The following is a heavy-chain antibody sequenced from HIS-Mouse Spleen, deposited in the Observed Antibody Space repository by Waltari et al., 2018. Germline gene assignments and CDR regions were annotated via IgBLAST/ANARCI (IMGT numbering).Heavy chain of an antibody. CDR1: GGSISSYY. Sequence: QVQLQESGPGLVKPSETLSLTCTVSGGSISSYYWSWIRQPAGKGLEWIGRIYTSGSTNYNPSLKRRGTMSVDTSKNQFSLQLSSVTAADTAVYYCARDFHDFWSGYYGGDKKHDAFDIWGQGTMVTVSS. D-gene: IGHD3-3*01. V-gene: IGHV4-4*07. J-gene: IGHJ3*02. CDR2: IYTSGST. CDR3: ARDFHDFWSGYYGGDKKHDAFDI.